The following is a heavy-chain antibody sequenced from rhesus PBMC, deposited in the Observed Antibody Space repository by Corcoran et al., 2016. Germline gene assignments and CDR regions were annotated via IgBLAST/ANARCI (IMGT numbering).Heavy chain of an antibody. D-gene: IGHD5-12*01. V-gene: IGHV3S26*01. CDR2: ISESGGTI. CDR1: GFTFSRYV. CDR3: TRKNLQGYFDY. J-gene: IGHJ4*01. Sequence: VASGFTFSRYVMHWVRQAPGKGLEWVSVISESGGTIYYADSVKGRFTISRDNAKNSLFLQMNSLRAEDTAVYYCTRKNLQGYFDYWGQGVLVTVSS.